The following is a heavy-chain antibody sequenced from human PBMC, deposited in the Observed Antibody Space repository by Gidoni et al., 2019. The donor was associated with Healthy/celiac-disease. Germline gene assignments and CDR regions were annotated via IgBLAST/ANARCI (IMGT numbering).Heavy chain of an antibody. D-gene: IGHD6-25*01. CDR3: ARDPGRAAPDYYYGMDV. CDR1: GYTFTSYG. CDR2: IIAYNGNT. Sequence: QVQLVQSGAEVKKPGASVKVSCKASGYTFTSYGISWVRQAPGQGLEWMGWIIAYNGNTNYAQKRQGSVTMTTDTSTSTAYMELRSLRSDDTAVYYCARDPGRAAPDYYYGMDVWGQGTTVTVSS. J-gene: IGHJ6*02. V-gene: IGHV1-18*01.